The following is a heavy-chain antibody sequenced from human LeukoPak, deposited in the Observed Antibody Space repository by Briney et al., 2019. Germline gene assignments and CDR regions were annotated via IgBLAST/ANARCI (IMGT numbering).Heavy chain of an antibody. J-gene: IGHJ3*02. CDR3: ARGTVAPAAPDAFDI. V-gene: IGHV4-59*01. CDR2: IYYSGST. CDR1: GGSISSYY. Sequence: SETLSLTCTVSGGSISSYYWSWIRQPPGKGLEWIGYIYYSGSTNYNPSLKSRVTISVDTSKNQFSLKLSSVTAADTAVYCCARGTVAPAAPDAFDIWGQGTMVTVSS. D-gene: IGHD2-2*01.